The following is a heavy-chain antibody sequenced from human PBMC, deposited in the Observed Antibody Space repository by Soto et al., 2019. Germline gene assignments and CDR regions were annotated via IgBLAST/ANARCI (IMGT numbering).Heavy chain of an antibody. V-gene: IGHV4-61*01. CDR2: IYYSGST. Sequence: QVQLQESGPGLVKPSETLSLTCTVSGGSVSSGSYYWSWIRQPPGKGLEWIGYIYYSGSTNYNPSLKSRVTISVDTSKNQVSLKLSSVTAADTAVYYCARYRFGVVTHWGQGTLVTVSS. J-gene: IGHJ4*02. CDR1: GGSVSSGSYY. CDR3: ARYRFGVVTH. D-gene: IGHD3-3*01.